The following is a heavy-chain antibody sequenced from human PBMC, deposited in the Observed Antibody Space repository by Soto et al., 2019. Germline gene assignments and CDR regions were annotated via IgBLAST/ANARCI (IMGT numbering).Heavy chain of an antibody. J-gene: IGHJ4*02. V-gene: IGHV3-74*01. D-gene: IGHD2-15*01. CDR1: GFTFSTYW. CDR2: INSDGSTT. CDR3: ARYLGYCIGGSCYVAGY. Sequence: EVQLVESGGGLVQPGGSLRLSCAASGFTFSTYWMHWVRQAPGKGLVWVSRINSDGSTTDYAESVRGRFTISRDNAKNTAYLQMHMLRGVDTAVYYCARYLGYCIGGSCYVAGYWGQGTLVTVSS.